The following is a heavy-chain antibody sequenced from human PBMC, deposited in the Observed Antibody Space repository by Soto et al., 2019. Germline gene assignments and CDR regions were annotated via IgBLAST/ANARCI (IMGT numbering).Heavy chain of an antibody. D-gene: IGHD6-13*01. CDR3: AAGEASSRNLAPYYLDF. CDR2: IHYSGATSFFP. Sequence: SETLSLTCTVSGGSMRNYFWTWIRQPPGKGLEWIGYIHYSGATSFFPSYNPSLRSRVTISEDTSKNQFSLKLLSVTTADTAVYFCAAGEASSRNLAPYYLDFWGQGTLVTVSS. J-gene: IGHJ4*02. CDR1: GGSMRNYF. V-gene: IGHV4-59*01.